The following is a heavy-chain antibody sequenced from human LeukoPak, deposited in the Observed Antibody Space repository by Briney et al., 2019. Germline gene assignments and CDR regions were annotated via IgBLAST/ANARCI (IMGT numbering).Heavy chain of an antibody. D-gene: IGHD5-12*01. CDR2: IYYSGST. Sequence: SETLSLTCTVSGGSISSYYWSWIRQPLGKGLEWIGYIYYSGSTNYNPSLKSRVTISVDTSKNQFSLKLSSVTAADTAVYYCASQKWLRYFDYWGQGTLVTVSS. J-gene: IGHJ4*02. V-gene: IGHV4-59*01. CDR3: ASQKWLRYFDY. CDR1: GGSISSYY.